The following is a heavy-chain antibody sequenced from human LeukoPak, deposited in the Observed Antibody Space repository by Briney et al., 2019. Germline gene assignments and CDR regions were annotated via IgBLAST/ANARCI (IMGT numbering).Heavy chain of an antibody. CDR2: IYPGNSHT. D-gene: IGHD6-13*01. CDR3: AKFHATWYGDT. Sequence: GESLKISCQGSGNNFATYWIDWLRQMPGKGLEWMGIIYPGNSHTRYSPSFQGQVTISADTSISTAYLHWSSLQSSDTAMYYCAKFHATWYGDTWGQGTLVTVSS. CDR1: GNNFATYW. J-gene: IGHJ4*02. V-gene: IGHV5-51*01.